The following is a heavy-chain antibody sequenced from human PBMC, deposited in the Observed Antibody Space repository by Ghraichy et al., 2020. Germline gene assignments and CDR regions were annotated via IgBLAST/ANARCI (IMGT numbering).Heavy chain of an antibody. D-gene: IGHD3-3*01. CDR1: GFSLSNARMG. V-gene: IGHV2-26*01. CDR3: ARTPWARRGWDDFWSGYYYYYYGMDV. J-gene: IGHJ6*02. CDR2: IFSNDEK. Sequence: SGPKLVKPTETLTLTCTVSGFSLSNARMGVSWIRQPPGKALEWLAHIFSNDEKSYSTSLKSRLTISKDTSKSQVVLTMTNMDPVDTATYYCARTPWARRGWDDFWSGYYYYYYGMDVWGQGTTVTVSS.